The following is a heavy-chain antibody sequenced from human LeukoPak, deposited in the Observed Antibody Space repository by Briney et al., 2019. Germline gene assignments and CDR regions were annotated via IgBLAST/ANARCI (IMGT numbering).Heavy chain of an antibody. V-gene: IGHV4-34*01. CDR3: ARAGGVVVPAHFDP. J-gene: IGHJ5*02. CDR2: INHSGST. CDR1: GGSFSGYY. Sequence: SETLSLTCAVYGGSFSGYYWSWIRQPPGKGLEWIGEINHSGSTNYNPSLKSRVTISVDTSKNQFSLKLSSVTAADTAVYYCARAGGVVVPAHFDPWGQGTLVTVSS. D-gene: IGHD2-2*01.